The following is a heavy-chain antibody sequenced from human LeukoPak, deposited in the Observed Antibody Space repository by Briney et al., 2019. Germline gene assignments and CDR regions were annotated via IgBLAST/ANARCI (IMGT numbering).Heavy chain of an antibody. Sequence: GGSLRLSCAPSGFTFSSYSMNWVRQAPGKGLEWVSSISSSSSYIYYADSVKGRFTISRDNAKNSLYLQMNSLRAEDTAVYYCARDLSGSYFDAFDIWGQGTMVTVSS. D-gene: IGHD1-26*01. CDR3: ARDLSGSYFDAFDI. CDR2: ISSSSSYI. J-gene: IGHJ3*02. CDR1: GFTFSSYS. V-gene: IGHV3-21*01.